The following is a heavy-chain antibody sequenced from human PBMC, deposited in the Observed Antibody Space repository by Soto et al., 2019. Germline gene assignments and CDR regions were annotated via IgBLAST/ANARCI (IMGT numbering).Heavy chain of an antibody. Sequence: PGESLKISCKVSGYSFTSYWISWVRQMPGKGLEWMGRIDPSDSYTNYSPSFQGHVTISADKSISTAYLQWSSLKASDTAMYYCARQTGYSSSWLTDYYYYYGMDVWGQGTTVTVSS. D-gene: IGHD6-13*01. CDR1: GYSFTSYW. J-gene: IGHJ6*02. V-gene: IGHV5-10-1*01. CDR2: IDPSDSYT. CDR3: ARQTGYSSSWLTDYYYYYGMDV.